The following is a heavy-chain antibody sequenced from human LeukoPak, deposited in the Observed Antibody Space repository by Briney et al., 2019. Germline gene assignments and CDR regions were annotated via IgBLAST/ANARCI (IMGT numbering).Heavy chain of an antibody. Sequence: GGSLRLSCAASGFTFSSYGMSWVRQAPGKGLEWVSAISGSGGSTYYADSVKGRFTISRDDSKNTLYLQMNSLRVDDTAIYYCAKAATYFYGSVTYDWFESWGQGTLVTVSS. V-gene: IGHV3-23*01. D-gene: IGHD3-10*01. J-gene: IGHJ5*01. CDR1: GFTFSSYG. CDR2: ISGSGGST. CDR3: AKAATYFYGSVTYDWFES.